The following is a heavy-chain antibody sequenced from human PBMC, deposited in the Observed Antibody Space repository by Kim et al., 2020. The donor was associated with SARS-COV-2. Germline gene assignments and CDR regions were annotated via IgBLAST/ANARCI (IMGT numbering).Heavy chain of an antibody. CDR1: GGSFSGYY. Sequence: SETLSLTCAVYGGSFSGYYWSWIRQPPGKGLEWIGEINHSGSTNYNPSLKSRVTISVDTSKNQFSLKLSSVTAADTAVYYCARVRSYGSGSPPYPWGQGTLVTVSS. D-gene: IGHD3-10*01. CDR3: ARVRSYGSGSPPYP. V-gene: IGHV4-34*01. CDR2: INHSGST. J-gene: IGHJ5*02.